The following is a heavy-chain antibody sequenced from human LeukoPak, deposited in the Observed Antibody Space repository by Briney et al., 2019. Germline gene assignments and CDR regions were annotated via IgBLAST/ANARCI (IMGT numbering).Heavy chain of an antibody. CDR3: ARDCASLSHHYYYYYYMVV. V-gene: IGHV1-2*02. CDR1: GYTFTGYY. J-gene: IGHJ6*03. Sequence: GASVKVSCKASGYTFTGYYMHWVRQAPGQGLEWMGWINPNSGGTNYAQKFQGRVTMTRDTSISTAYMELSRLRSDDTAVYYCARDCASLSHHYYYYYYMVVWRKGTTVTVSS. CDR2: INPNSGGT.